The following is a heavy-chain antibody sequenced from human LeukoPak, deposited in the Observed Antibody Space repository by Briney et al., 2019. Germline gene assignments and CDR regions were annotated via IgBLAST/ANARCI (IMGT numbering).Heavy chain of an antibody. CDR2: IYYSGST. D-gene: IGHD2-21*02. Sequence: SETLSLTCTVSGGSISSSSYYWGWIRQPPGKGLEWIGSIYYSGSTYYNPSLKSRVTISIDTSKNQFSLTLSSVTAADTAVYYCARRTTCFGWRPSESPSCFDYWGQGTLVTVSS. J-gene: IGHJ4*02. CDR3: ARRTTCFGWRPSESPSCFDY. V-gene: IGHV4-39*07. CDR1: GGSISSSSYY.